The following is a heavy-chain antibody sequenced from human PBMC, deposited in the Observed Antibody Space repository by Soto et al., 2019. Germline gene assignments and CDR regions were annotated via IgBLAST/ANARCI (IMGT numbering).Heavy chain of an antibody. J-gene: IGHJ1*01. CDR2: LTPGISTP. D-gene: IGHD3-3*01. CDR1: GFTFSDSE. CDR3: ARSKGDIIPSFDL. V-gene: IGHV3-48*03. Sequence: HPGGSLRLSCVASGFTFSDSEMNWLRQAPGKGPQWLSCLTPGISTPYYADSVRGRFTISRDDAKRSLYLDMTSLRAEDTALYYCARSKGDIIPSFDLWGRGTLVTVSS.